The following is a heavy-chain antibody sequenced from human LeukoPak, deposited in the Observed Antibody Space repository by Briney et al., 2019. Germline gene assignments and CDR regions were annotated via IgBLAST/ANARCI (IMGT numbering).Heavy chain of an antibody. D-gene: IGHD4-17*01. V-gene: IGHV1-69*13. CDR2: IIPIFGTA. CDR1: GGTFSSYA. CDR3: ARVMGDYTRRWFDP. Sequence: SVKVSCKASGGTFSSYAISWVRQAPGQGLEWMGGIIPIFGTANYAQKFQGRVTITADESTSTAYMELSSLRSEDTAEYYCARVMGDYTRRWFDPWGQGTLVTVSS. J-gene: IGHJ5*02.